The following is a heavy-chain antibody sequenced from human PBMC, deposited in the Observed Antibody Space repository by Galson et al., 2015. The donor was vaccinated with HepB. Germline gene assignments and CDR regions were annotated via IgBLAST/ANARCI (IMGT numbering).Heavy chain of an antibody. V-gene: IGHV3-30-3*01. CDR1: GFSFTMYS. CDR3: VREDSSSSGHHQPLDY. Sequence: SLRLSCAASGFSFTMYSMHWVRQAPGKGHEWVAVISHDGSNKYYADSVKGRFTVSRDNSKNTLYLLMNSLRSEDTAVYYCVREDSSSSGHHQPLDYWGQGTLVTVSS. D-gene: IGHD3-22*01. CDR2: ISHDGSNK. J-gene: IGHJ4*02.